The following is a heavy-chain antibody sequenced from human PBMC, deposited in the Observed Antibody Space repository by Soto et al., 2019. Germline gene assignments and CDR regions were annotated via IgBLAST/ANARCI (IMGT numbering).Heavy chain of an antibody. CDR3: ARGRRAAAGIGPYYFDY. V-gene: IGHV1-3*01. J-gene: IGHJ4*02. CDR2: INAGNGNT. Sequence: ASVKVSCKASGYTFTSYAMHWVLQAPGQRLEWMGWINAGNGNTKYSQKFQGRVTITRDTSASTAYMELSSLRSEDTAVYYCARGRRAAAGIGPYYFDYWGQGTLVTVSS. D-gene: IGHD6-13*01. CDR1: GYTFTSYA.